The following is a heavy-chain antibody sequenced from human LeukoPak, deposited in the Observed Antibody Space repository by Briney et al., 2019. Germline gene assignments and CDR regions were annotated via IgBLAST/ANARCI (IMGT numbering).Heavy chain of an antibody. V-gene: IGHV1-2*02. CDR3: ARELNYDSSGYYFDY. J-gene: IGHJ4*02. D-gene: IGHD3-22*01. CDR2: INPNSGGT. CDR1: GYTFTVYF. Sequence: ASVKVSCKASGYTFTVYFMHWARQAPGQGLDWMGWINPNSGGTNYAQKFQGRVTMTRDTSISTAYMELSRLRSDDTAVYYCARELNYDSSGYYFDYWGQGTLVTVSS.